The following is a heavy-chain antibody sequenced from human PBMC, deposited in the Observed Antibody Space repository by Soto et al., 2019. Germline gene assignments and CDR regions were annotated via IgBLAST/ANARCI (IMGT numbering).Heavy chain of an antibody. CDR2: ISASGTGT. Sequence: GGSLRLSCAASGFTFDSFAMSWVRQTPQRGLEWVSAISASGTGTLYTDSVKGRFTISRDNSKNTVYLQMNSLRAEDTAVYYCAKPAQCSTASCYRVWFAPWGQGPLVTVSS. D-gene: IGHD2-2*02. J-gene: IGHJ5*02. CDR3: AKPAQCSTASCYRVWFAP. CDR1: GFTFDSFA. V-gene: IGHV3-23*01.